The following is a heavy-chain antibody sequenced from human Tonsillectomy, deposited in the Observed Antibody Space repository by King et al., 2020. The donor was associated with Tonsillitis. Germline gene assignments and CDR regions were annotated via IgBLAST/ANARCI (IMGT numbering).Heavy chain of an antibody. CDR2: INHSGST. V-gene: IGHV4-34*01. CDR1: GGSFSGYY. D-gene: IGHD6-13*01. Sequence: VQLQQWGAGLLKPSETLSLTCVVYGGSFSGYYWSWFRQPPGMGLEWIGEINHSGSTNYNPSLKSRVTVSVDTSKNQFSLKLSSVTAADTAVYYCARGGIAAADFYWYFDLWGRGTLVTVSS. CDR3: ARGGIAAADFYWYFDL. J-gene: IGHJ2*01.